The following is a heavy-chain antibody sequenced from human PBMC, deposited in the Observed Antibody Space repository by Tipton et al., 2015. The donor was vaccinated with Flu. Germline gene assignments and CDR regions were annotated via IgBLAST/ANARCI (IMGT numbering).Heavy chain of an antibody. Sequence: SGFTFSSYGMHWVRQAPGKGLEWVAVIWYDGSNKYYADSVKGRFTVSRDNSKNTLYLQMNSLRAEDTAVYYCARGGGYSYGPYYYDSSGYLDYWGQGTLVTVSS. CDR3: ARGGGYSYGPYYYDSSGYLDY. CDR2: IWYDGSNK. CDR1: GFTFSSYG. D-gene: IGHD3-22*01. J-gene: IGHJ4*02. V-gene: IGHV3-33*01.